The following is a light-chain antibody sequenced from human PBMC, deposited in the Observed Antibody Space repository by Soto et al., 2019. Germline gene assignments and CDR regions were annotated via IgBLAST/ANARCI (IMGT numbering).Light chain of an antibody. V-gene: IGKV3-11*01. CDR3: QQRTNWPPLFT. CDR2: DAS. CDR1: RSGSNY. Sequence: EIVLTQSPATLSLSPGERATLSCRASRSGSNYLAWYQQKPGQAPRLLISDASNRATGIPARFSGSGSGTDFTLTISSLEPEDFAVYYCQQRTNWPPLFTFGPGTRVDIK. J-gene: IGKJ3*01.